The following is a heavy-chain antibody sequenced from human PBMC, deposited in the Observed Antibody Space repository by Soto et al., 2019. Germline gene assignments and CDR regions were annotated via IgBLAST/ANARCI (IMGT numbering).Heavy chain of an antibody. D-gene: IGHD3-10*01. CDR1: GFNFDDYA. J-gene: IGHJ4*02. Sequence: EVQLVESGGCLVQPGRSLRLSCAASGFNFDDYAMHWVRQAPGKGLEWVSGISWNKGTIAYADSVKGRFTISRDNAKNSLFLQMNSLRPEDTALYYCVKGFYGCYFSYFAYWGQGTLVTVSS. CDR3: VKGFYGCYFSYFAY. CDR2: ISWNKGTI. V-gene: IGHV3-9*01.